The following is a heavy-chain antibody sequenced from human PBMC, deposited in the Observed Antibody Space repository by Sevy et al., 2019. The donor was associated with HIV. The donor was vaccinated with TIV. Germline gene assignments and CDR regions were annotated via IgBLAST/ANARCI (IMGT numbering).Heavy chain of an antibody. CDR1: GFAPSTYG. CDR3: ARDPRMYGDYLLAYFDY. J-gene: IGHJ4*02. D-gene: IGHD2-8*01. V-gene: IGHV3-33*01. CDR2: IGYDGSNN. Sequence: GGSLRLSYAASGFAPSTYGMHWVRQAPGKGLEWVAVIGYDGSNNYYADSVKGRFSISRDNSRNTLFLQMDSLRAEDTAVYYCARDPRMYGDYLLAYFDYWGQGTLVTVSS.